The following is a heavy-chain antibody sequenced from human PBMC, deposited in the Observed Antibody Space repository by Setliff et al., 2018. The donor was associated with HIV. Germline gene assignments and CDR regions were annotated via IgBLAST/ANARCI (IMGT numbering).Heavy chain of an antibody. CDR1: GTSFSDHY. CDR2: MNQSGTT. J-gene: IGHJ4*02. D-gene: IGHD2-21*02. V-gene: IGHV4-34*01. Sequence: LTCSVYGTSFSDHYWSWVRQTPGKGLEWIGEMNQSGTTNYNPSLKSRVTMSIDTSERQFSLKLTSVTAADTAVYYCVRWYYCVSGACYRADYWGQGTMVTVPQ. CDR3: VRWYYCVSGACYRADY.